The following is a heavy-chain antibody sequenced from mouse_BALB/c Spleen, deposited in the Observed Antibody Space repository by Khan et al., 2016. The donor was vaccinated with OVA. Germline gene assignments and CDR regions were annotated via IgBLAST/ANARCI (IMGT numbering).Heavy chain of an antibody. CDR2: IWGGGST. Sequence: QIQLVQSGPGLVAPSQSLSITCTVSGFSLTDHGVSWIRQPPGKGLEWLGVIWGGGSTYYNSVLKSRLSISKDNSKSQVFLKMNSLQTHDTAMYYCAKQIWSPYYGMDYWGQGTSVTVSS. D-gene: IGHD1-1*02. CDR3: AKQIWSPYYGMDY. V-gene: IGHV2-6-5*01. CDR1: GFSLTDHG. J-gene: IGHJ4*01.